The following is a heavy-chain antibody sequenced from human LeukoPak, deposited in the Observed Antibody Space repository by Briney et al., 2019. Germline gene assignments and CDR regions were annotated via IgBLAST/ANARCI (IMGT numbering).Heavy chain of an antibody. D-gene: IGHD6-13*01. J-gene: IGHJ4*02. CDR1: GFTFSTYN. Sequence: GGSLRLSCAASGFTFSTYNMNWVRQAPGKGLEWVSSISSSSSYIYYADSVKGRFTISRDNAKNSLYLQMNSLRAEDTAVYYCARRVAAAGHYYFDYWGQGTLVTVSS. V-gene: IGHV3-21*01. CDR2: ISSSSSYI. CDR3: ARRVAAAGHYYFDY.